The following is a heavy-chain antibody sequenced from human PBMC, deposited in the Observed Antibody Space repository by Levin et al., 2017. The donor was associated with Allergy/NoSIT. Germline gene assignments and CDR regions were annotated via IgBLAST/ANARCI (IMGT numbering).Heavy chain of an antibody. V-gene: IGHV3-7*01. Sequence: GESLKISCAASGFTFSSYWMSWVRQAPGKGLEWVANIKQDGSEKYYVDSVKGRFTISRDNAKNSLYLQMNSLRAEDTAVYYCAREGYSYGYPTTDYWGQGTLVTVSS. D-gene: IGHD5-18*01. J-gene: IGHJ4*02. CDR3: AREGYSYGYPTTDY. CDR1: GFTFSSYW. CDR2: IKQDGSEK.